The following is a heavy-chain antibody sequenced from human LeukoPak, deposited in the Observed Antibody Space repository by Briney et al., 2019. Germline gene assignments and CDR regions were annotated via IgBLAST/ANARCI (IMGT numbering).Heavy chain of an antibody. CDR1: GGSISSYY. V-gene: IGHV4-59*01. J-gene: IGHJ5*02. D-gene: IGHD3-22*01. CDR3: ARGDSSGYYWFDP. Sequence: PSETLSLTCTVSGGSISSYYWSWIRQPPGKGLEWIGYIYYSGSTNYNPSLKSRVTISVDTSKNQFSLKLSSVTAADTAVYYCARGDSSGYYWFDPWGQGTLVTVSS. CDR2: IYYSGST.